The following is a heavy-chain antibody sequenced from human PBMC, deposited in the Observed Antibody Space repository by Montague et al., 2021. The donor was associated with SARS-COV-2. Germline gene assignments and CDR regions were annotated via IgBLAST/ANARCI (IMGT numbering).Heavy chain of an antibody. CDR1: GESFSDYY. V-gene: IGHV4-34*01. J-gene: IGHJ6*03. CDR3: ARGVSSVNMILVVIGFVYYLAL. D-gene: IGHD3-22*01. Sequence: SETLSLTCAVYGESFSDYYWSWIRQPPGKGLEWIGEVNHSGKTNSKPSRKSGVTISADTSKNQFSLKLSAVTTADTAVYFCARGVSSVNMILVVIGFVYYLALWGPGTTVTVSS. CDR2: VNHSGKT.